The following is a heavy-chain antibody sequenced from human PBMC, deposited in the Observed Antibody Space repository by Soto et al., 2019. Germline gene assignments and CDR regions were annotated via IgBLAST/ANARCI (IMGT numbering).Heavy chain of an antibody. CDR1: GYTFTSYA. CDR3: ARDNGPTKIDY. Sequence: QVQLVQSGAEVKKPGASVKVSCETSGYTFTSYAIHWVRQDPGQRLEWMGWINAGNGNTKNSQKIQGRVTITRDTSASTAYMELSSLRSEDTAVYYRARDNGPTKIDYWGQGTLVTVSP. J-gene: IGHJ4*02. D-gene: IGHD1-1*01. CDR2: INAGNGNT. V-gene: IGHV1-3*01.